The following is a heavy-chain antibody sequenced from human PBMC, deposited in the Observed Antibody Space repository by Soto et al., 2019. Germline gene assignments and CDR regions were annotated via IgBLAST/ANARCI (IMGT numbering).Heavy chain of an antibody. CDR1: GFTFSDYY. V-gene: IGHV3-11*01. D-gene: IGHD3-10*01. Sequence: GGSLRLSCAASGFTFSDYYMSWIRQAPGKGLEWVSYISSSGSTIYYADSVKGRFTISRDSAKNSLYLQMNSLRAEDTAVYYCARDRYYYGSGSYYTTRPFDYWGQGTLVTVSS. CDR2: ISSSGSTI. CDR3: ARDRYYYGSGSYYTTRPFDY. J-gene: IGHJ4*02.